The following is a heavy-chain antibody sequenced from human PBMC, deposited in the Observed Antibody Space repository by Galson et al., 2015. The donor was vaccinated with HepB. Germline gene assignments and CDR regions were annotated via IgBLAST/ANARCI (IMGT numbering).Heavy chain of an antibody. Sequence: PALVKPTQTLTLTCTFSGFSLSTTGVGVGWIRQPPGKALEWLALIYWADDKRYTSSLKNRLTITKDPSKNQVGLSIPNLDPVDTATYYCAHRPGYSSRWDQGAWDWFDPWGQGTLVTVSS. V-gene: IGHV2-5*02. D-gene: IGHD6-13*01. CDR3: AHRPGYSSRWDQGAWDWFDP. CDR1: GFSLSTTGVG. CDR2: IYWADDK. J-gene: IGHJ5*02.